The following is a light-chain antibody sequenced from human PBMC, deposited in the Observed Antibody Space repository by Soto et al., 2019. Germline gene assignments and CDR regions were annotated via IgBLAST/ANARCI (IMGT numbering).Light chain of an antibody. J-gene: IGKJ4*01. CDR2: GAS. CDR1: QSVGRH. V-gene: IGKV3-15*01. CDR3: QQFNVWPLT. Sequence: EIVLTQSPATLSLSPGERATLSCRASQSVGRHLAWYQQKPGQAPRLLIYGASTRATGIPATFSGSGSGTEFTLTISSLQSEDSAVYYCQQFNVWPLTFGGGTKVEI.